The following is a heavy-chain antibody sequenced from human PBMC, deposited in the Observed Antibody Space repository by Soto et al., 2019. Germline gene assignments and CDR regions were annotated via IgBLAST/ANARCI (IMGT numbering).Heavy chain of an antibody. V-gene: IGHV1-18*01. CDR1: GYTFTSYG. D-gene: IGHD3-16*02. Sequence: ASVKVSCKASGYTFTSYGMSWVRQAPGQGLEWMGWISAYNGNTNYAQKLQGRVTMTTDTSTSTAYMELRSLRSDDTAVYYCARTGTFGGVIVSYYYYGMDVWGQGTTVTVSS. CDR2: ISAYNGNT. J-gene: IGHJ6*02. CDR3: ARTGTFGGVIVSYYYYGMDV.